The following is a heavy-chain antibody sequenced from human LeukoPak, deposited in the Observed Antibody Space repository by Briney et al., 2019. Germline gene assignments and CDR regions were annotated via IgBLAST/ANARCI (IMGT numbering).Heavy chain of an antibody. J-gene: IGHJ1*01. Sequence: PGGSLRLSCSASGFTFTNAWMSWVRQAPGKGLEWVGRIKSKTDDGTTDYAAPVKGRFTISRDDSKNTLCLQMNSLKTEDTAVYYCTTNYYDGSGYLQGFQYWGQGTLVTVSS. V-gene: IGHV3-15*01. CDR1: GFTFTNAW. D-gene: IGHD3-22*01. CDR2: IKSKTDDGTT. CDR3: TTNYYDGSGYLQGFQY.